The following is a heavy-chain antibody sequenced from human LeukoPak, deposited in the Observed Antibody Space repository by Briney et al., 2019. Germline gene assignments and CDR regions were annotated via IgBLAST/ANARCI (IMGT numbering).Heavy chain of an antibody. V-gene: IGHV3-30*18. CDR1: GFTFSSYV. Sequence: PGGSLRLSCAASGFTFSSYVMHWVRQAPGKGLEWVAVISSDGSNKYYADSVKGRFTISRDNSKNTLCLQMNSLRAEDTAVYYCAKDAYCTNGVCSYYYYGMDVWGQGTTVTVSS. J-gene: IGHJ6*02. CDR3: AKDAYCTNGVCSYYYYGMDV. CDR2: ISSDGSNK. D-gene: IGHD2-8*01.